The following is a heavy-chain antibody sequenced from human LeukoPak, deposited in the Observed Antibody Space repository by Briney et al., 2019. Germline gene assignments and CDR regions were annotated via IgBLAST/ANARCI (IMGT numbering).Heavy chain of an antibody. CDR2: IKQDGSEK. CDR1: GFTFSSYW. J-gene: IGHJ4*02. Sequence: GGSLRLSCAASGFTFSSYWMSWVRQAPGKGLEWVANIKQDGSEKYYVDPVKGRFTISRDNAKNSLYLQMNSLRAEDTAVYYCAREKGIAVAGTYFDYWGQGTLVTVSS. CDR3: AREKGIAVAGTYFDY. D-gene: IGHD6-19*01. V-gene: IGHV3-7*01.